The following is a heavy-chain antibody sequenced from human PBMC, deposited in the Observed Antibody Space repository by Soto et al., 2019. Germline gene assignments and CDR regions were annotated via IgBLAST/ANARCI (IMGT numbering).Heavy chain of an antibody. CDR3: ARGLGSSGWYSPWDAFDI. D-gene: IGHD6-19*01. Sequence: GASVKVSCKASGYTFSSYAMHWVRQAPGQRLEWMGWINAGNGNTKYSQKFQGRVTISRDNAKNSLYLQMNSLRAEDTAVYYCARGLGSSGWYSPWDAFDIWGQGTMVTVSS. CDR2: INAGNGNT. V-gene: IGHV1-3*01. J-gene: IGHJ3*02. CDR1: GYTFSSYA.